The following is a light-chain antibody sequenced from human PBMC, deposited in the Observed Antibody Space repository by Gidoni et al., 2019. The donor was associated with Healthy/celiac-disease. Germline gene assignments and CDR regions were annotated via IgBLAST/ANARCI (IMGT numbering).Light chain of an antibody. CDR3: QQYGSSPLFT. J-gene: IGKJ3*01. V-gene: IGKV3-20*01. Sequence: EIVLTQSPGPLSLSPGERATLSCRASQSVSSSYLAWYQQNPGQAPRRLIYGASSGSGTDFTLTIRRLEHEDFAVYYCQQYGSSPLFTFGPXTKVDIK. CDR1: QSVSSSY. CDR2: GAS.